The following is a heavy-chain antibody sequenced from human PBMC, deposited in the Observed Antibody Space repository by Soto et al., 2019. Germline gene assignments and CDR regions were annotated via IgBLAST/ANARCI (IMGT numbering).Heavy chain of an antibody. CDR2: IIPIFGTA. CDR1: GGTFSSYA. J-gene: IGHJ5*02. Sequence: QVQLVQSGAEVKKPGSSVKVSCKASGGTFSSYAISWVRQAPGQGLEWMGGIIPIFGTANYAQKFQGRVTITADESTSTAYLELSSLRSEDTAVYYCARDALATTSMLGTFGSYNWFDPWGQGTLVTVSS. D-gene: IGHD3-10*02. CDR3: ARDALATTSMLGTFGSYNWFDP. V-gene: IGHV1-69*01.